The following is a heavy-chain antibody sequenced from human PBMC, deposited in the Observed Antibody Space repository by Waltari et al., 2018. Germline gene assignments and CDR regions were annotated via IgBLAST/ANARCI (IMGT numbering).Heavy chain of an antibody. Sequence: QLQLQESGPGLVKPSGALSLPCAVPGDSTSSTDWWSWARQSRGKGLEWIGQVQRRGRTNDNPSFASRVTVSIDTSTNQFSLKVTSATAADTAVYFCARDRGRGIYLDSWGQGTLVTVSP. CDR3: ARDRGRGIYLDS. D-gene: IGHD2-15*01. V-gene: IGHV4-4*02. CDR2: VQRRGRT. J-gene: IGHJ4*02. CDR1: GDSTSSTDW.